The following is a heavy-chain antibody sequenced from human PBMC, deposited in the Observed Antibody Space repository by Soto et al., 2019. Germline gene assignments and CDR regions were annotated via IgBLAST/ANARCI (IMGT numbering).Heavy chain of an antibody. CDR1: GYTFTGYY. Sequence: ASVKVSCKASGYTFTGYYMHWVRQAPGQGLEWMGWINPNSGGTNYAQKFQGWVTMTRDTSISTAYMELSRLRSDDTAVYYCARDRYSSGPHAFDIWGQGTMVTVSS. J-gene: IGHJ3*02. CDR2: INPNSGGT. V-gene: IGHV1-2*04. D-gene: IGHD6-19*01. CDR3: ARDRYSSGPHAFDI.